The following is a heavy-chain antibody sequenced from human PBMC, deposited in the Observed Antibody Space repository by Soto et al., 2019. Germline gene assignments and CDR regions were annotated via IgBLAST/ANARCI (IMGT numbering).Heavy chain of an antibody. Sequence: GGSLRLSCAASGFTFSSYAMSWVRQAPGKGLEWVSAISGSGGSTYCADSVKGRFTISRDNSKNTLYLQMNSLRAEDTAVYYCAKDRDGYDPYYYGMDVWGQGTTVTVSS. V-gene: IGHV3-23*01. D-gene: IGHD5-12*01. CDR3: AKDRDGYDPYYYGMDV. CDR1: GFTFSSYA. CDR2: ISGSGGST. J-gene: IGHJ6*02.